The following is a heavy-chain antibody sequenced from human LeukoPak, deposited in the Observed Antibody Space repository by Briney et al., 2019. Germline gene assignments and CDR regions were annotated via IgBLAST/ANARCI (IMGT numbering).Heavy chain of an antibody. V-gene: IGHV3-43D*03. CDR3: AKASDYGDREEYYFDY. CDR1: GFTFDDYA. CDR2: ISWDGGST. Sequence: PGGSLRLSCAASGFTFDDYAMHWVRQAPGKGLEWVSLISWDGGSTYYADSVKGRFTISRDNSKNTLYLQMNSLRAEDTAVYYCAKASDYGDREEYYFDYWGQGTLVTVSS. J-gene: IGHJ4*02. D-gene: IGHD4-17*01.